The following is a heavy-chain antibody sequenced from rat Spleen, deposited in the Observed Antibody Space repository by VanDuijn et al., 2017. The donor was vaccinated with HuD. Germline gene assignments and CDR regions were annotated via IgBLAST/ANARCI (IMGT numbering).Heavy chain of an antibody. D-gene: IGHD1-11*01. Sequence: EVQLAESGGGLVQPGRSMKLSCAASGFTFTNFHLAWDRQPPTKGLDWVALISPGGVDTYYRDSVKGRFTISRDIAKSILFLEMDSLRSEDTATYYCARPTEGIAWFAYWGQGTLVTVSS. V-gene: IGHV5-25*01. J-gene: IGHJ3*01. CDR3: ARPTEGIAWFAY. CDR1: GFTFTNFH. CDR2: ISPGGVDT.